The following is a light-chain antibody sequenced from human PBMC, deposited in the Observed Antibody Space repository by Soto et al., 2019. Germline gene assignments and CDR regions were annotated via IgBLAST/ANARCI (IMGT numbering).Light chain of an antibody. V-gene: IGLV1-44*01. CDR1: SSNIGTNT. Sequence: QSVLTQPPSASGTPGQRVTISCSGSSSNIGTNTVSWYQHLPGTAPKLLIYNNNQRPSGVPDRFSGSKSGTSASLAISGLQSGEEADYYCAAWDDSLSGHFVFGTGTKVTVL. CDR3: AAWDDSLSGHFV. J-gene: IGLJ1*01. CDR2: NNN.